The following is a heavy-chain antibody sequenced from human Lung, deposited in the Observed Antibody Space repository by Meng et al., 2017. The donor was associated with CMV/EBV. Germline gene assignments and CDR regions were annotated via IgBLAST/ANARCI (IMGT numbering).Heavy chain of an antibody. J-gene: IGHJ4*02. CDR1: GFTFSSYA. Sequence: GGSLRLXCAASGFTFSSYALSWVRQAPGKGLEWVSAISGSGGSTSYAQKFQGRVTMTRDTSTSTVYMELSSLRSEDTAVYYCARVAGGGNSPFADWGPGTXVNVAS. D-gene: IGHD4-23*01. CDR3: ARVAGGGNSPFAD. CDR2: ISGSGGST. V-gene: IGHV3-23*01.